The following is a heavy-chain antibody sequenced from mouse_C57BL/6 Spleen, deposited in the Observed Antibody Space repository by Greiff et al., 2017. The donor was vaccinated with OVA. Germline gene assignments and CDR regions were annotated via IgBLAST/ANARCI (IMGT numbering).Heavy chain of an antibody. CDR3: ARRNYYCSSYYYAMDY. D-gene: IGHD1-1*01. CDR2: IYPGDGDT. J-gene: IGHJ4*01. V-gene: IGHV1-82*01. Sequence: QVQLQQSGPELVKPGASVKISCKASGYAFSSSWMNWVKQRPGKGLEWIGRIYPGDGDTNYNGKFKGKATLTADKSSSTAYMQLSSLTSEDSAVYFCARRNYYCSSYYYAMDYWGQGTSVTVSS. CDR1: GYAFSSSW.